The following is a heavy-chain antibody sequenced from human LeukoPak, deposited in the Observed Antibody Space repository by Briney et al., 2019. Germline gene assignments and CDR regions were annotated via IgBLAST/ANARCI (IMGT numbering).Heavy chain of an antibody. J-gene: IGHJ1*01. CDR1: GSTFPVYV. CDR2: MNPNSGNT. V-gene: IGHV1-8*01. CDR3: ARVSSSTTQAEYFQH. D-gene: IGHD2-2*01. Sequence: GAQGKASGKAFGSTFPVYVFNGGGKPPGQGLGGWGGMNPNSGNTGYAQKFQGRVTMTRNTSISTAYMELSSLRSEDTAVYYCARVSSSTTQAEYFQHWGQGTLVTVSS.